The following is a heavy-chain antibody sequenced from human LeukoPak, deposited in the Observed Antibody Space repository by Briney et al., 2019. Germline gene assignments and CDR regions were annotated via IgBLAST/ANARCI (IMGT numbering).Heavy chain of an antibody. V-gene: IGHV4-34*01. Sequence: PAETLSLTCAVYGGSFSGYYWSWIRQPPGKGLEWIGEINHSGSTNYNPSLKSRVTISVDTSKNQFPLTRSSVTAADTAGYYCASRPGIAAAGTRNPAWFDPWGQGTLVTVSS. CDR3: ASRPGIAAAGTRNPAWFDP. J-gene: IGHJ5*02. CDR1: GGSFSGYY. CDR2: INHSGST. D-gene: IGHD6-13*01.